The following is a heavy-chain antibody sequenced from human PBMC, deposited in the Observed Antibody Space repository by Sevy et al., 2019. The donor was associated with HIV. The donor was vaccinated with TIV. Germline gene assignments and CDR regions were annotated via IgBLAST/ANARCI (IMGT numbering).Heavy chain of an antibody. Sequence: GGSLRLSCAASGLTFTSSWMSWVRRTPERGLEWVANIKDDGTEENYVDSVKGRFTISRDNAKNSLYLQMNGLRVEDTAVYYCGRDPYRGAIDYWGQGTLVTVSS. V-gene: IGHV3-7*01. CDR3: GRDPYRGAIDY. CDR1: GLTFTSSW. CDR2: IKDDGTEE. J-gene: IGHJ4*02. D-gene: IGHD3-16*01.